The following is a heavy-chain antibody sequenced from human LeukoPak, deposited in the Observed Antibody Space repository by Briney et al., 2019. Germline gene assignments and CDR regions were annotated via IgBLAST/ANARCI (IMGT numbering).Heavy chain of an antibody. CDR3: APARGYCSSTSCSYGMDV. CDR2: FDPEDGET. V-gene: IGHV1-24*01. Sequence: ASVKVSCKVSGYTLTELSMHWGRQAPGKGLEWRGGFDPEDGETIYAQKFQGRVTMTEDTSTATAYMELSSLRSADTAVYYCAPARGYCSSTSCSYGMDVWGQGTTVTISS. CDR1: GYTLTELS. D-gene: IGHD2-2*01. J-gene: IGHJ6*02.